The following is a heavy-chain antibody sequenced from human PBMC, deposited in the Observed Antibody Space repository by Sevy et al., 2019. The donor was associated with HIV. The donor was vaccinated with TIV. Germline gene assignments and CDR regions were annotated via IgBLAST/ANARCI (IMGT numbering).Heavy chain of an antibody. CDR1: GFTFSSYA. V-gene: IGHV3-30*04. CDR3: ASHYYGSTGYYYPLDY. J-gene: IGHJ4*02. Sequence: GGSLRLSCTASGFTFSSYAMYWVRQAPGKGLEWVAVISYDGNNKNYADTVKGRLTISRDNSRNTLLLQMNSLRAEETAVDYCASHYYGSTGYYYPLDYWGQGTLVTVSS. D-gene: IGHD3-22*01. CDR2: ISYDGNNK.